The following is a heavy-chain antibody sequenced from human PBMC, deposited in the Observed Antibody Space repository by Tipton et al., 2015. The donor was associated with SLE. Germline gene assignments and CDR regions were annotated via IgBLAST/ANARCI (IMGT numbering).Heavy chain of an antibody. CDR2: IYHSGST. CDR1: GGSITSRNW. CDR3: SREGPGYYDDSSGRGLDV. Sequence: GLVKPSETLSLTCAVSGGSITSRNWWGWVRQPPGRGLEWIGGIYHSGSTNYNSSLVSRLTISLDTSMNLFSLKLSSVTAADTAVYYCSREGPGYYDDSSGRGLDVWGQGTTVSVSS. V-gene: IGHV4-4*02. J-gene: IGHJ6*02. D-gene: IGHD3-22*01.